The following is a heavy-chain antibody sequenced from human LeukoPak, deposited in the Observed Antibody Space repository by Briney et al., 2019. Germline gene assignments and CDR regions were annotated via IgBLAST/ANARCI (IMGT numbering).Heavy chain of an antibody. V-gene: IGHV5-51*01. CDR3: ARLGGTTGTTSYYYYYGMDV. J-gene: IGHJ6*02. CDR2: IYPGDSDT. Sequence: GESLKISFKGSGXSFTSYCIGWVRQMPGKGLEWMGIIYPGDSDTRYSPSFQGQVTISADKSISTAYLQWSSLKASDTAMYYCARLGGTTGTTSYYYYYGMDVWGQGTTVTVSS. CDR1: GXSFTSYC. D-gene: IGHD1-1*01.